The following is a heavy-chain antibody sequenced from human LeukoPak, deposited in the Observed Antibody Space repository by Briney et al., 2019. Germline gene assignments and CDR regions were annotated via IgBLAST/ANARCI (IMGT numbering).Heavy chain of an antibody. CDR1: GFMFTDHA. J-gene: IGHJ6*03. V-gene: IGHV3-21*01. Sequence: PGGSLRLSCAASGFMFTDHALSWVRQAPGKGLEWVSSISSSSSYIYYADSVKGRFTISRDNAKNSLYLQMNSLRAEDTAVYYCARVLVPYYYMDVWGKGTTVTVSS. CDR3: ARVLVPYYYMDV. CDR2: ISSSSSYI.